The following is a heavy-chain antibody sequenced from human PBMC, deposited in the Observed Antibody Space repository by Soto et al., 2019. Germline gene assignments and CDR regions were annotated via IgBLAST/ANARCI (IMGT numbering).Heavy chain of an antibody. CDR3: AKNVLSVVVVAATPKSLDY. CDR2: ISGSGGST. J-gene: IGHJ4*02. Sequence: GGSLRLSCAASGFTFSSYAMSWVRQAPGKGLEWVSAISGSGGSTYYADSVKGRFTISRDNSKNTLYLQMNSLRAEDTAVYYCAKNVLSVVVVAATPKSLDYWGQGTLVTVSS. CDR1: GFTFSSYA. V-gene: IGHV3-23*01. D-gene: IGHD2-15*01.